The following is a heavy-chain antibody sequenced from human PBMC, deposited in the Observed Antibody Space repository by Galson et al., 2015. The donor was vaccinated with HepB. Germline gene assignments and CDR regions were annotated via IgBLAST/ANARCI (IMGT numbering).Heavy chain of an antibody. CDR1: GFTFSDYY. CDR3: ARETTAAGSDVHYYYYYGMDV. V-gene: IGHV3-11*05. D-gene: IGHD6-13*01. Sequence: LRLSCAASGFTFSDYYMSWIRQAPGKGLEWVSYISSSSYTNYANSVKGRFTISRDNAKNSLYLQMNSLRAEDTAVYYCARETTAAGSDVHYYYYYGMDVWGQGTTVTVSS. J-gene: IGHJ6*02. CDR2: ISSSSYT.